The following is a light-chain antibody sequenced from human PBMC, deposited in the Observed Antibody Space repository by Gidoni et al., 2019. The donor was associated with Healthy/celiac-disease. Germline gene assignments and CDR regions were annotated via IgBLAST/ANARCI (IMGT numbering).Light chain of an antibody. CDR2: WAT. Sequence: TVMTPSPDPPAVSLGERATINCKSSQSVLYSSNNKNYLAWYQQKPGQPPKLLIYWATTREPGVPDRFSGSGSGTDFTLTISSLQAEDVAVYYCQQYYSTPYTFXQXTKLEIK. CDR3: QQYYSTPYT. CDR1: QSVLYSSNNKNY. V-gene: IGKV4-1*01. J-gene: IGKJ2*01.